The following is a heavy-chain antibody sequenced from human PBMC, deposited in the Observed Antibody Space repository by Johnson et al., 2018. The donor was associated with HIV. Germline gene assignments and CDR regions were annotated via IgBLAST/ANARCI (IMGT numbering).Heavy chain of an antibody. V-gene: IGHV3-7*01. D-gene: IGHD5-18*01. Sequence: VQLMESGGGLVQPGGSLRLSCAASGFTFSSYWMSWVRQAPGKGLEWVANIKQDGSEQYYVDSLKGRFTISRDTARNSLYLQMNSLRAEDTAVYYCASEYSYGSHDAFDIWGQGTMVTVSS. CDR1: GFTFSSYW. CDR3: ASEYSYGSHDAFDI. CDR2: IKQDGSEQ. J-gene: IGHJ3*02.